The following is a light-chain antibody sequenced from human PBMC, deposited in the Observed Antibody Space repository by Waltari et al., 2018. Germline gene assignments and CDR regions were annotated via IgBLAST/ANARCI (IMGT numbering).Light chain of an antibody. CDR1: QYITGGW. Sequence: EIVLTQSPGTLSLSPGERVILSCRAIQYITGGWMTWSHQKPAHAPRLLIYAASTRAPGVPDRFSGSGSGTDFTLTISRLEPEDSGVYYCQQYDGLVVTFGGGTKVEIK. V-gene: IGKV3-20*01. CDR3: QQYDGLVVT. CDR2: AAS. J-gene: IGKJ4*01.